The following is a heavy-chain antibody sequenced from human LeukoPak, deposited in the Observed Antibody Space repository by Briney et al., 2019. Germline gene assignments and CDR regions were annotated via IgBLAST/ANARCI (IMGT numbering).Heavy chain of an antibody. D-gene: IGHD6-13*01. Sequence: ASVKVSCKASGYTFTSYGISWVRQAPGQGLEWMGWISAYNGNTNYAQKLQGRVTMTTDISTSTAYMELRSLRSDDTAVYYCARGDEVEAAAGTEAFDYWGQGTLVTVSS. CDR2: ISAYNGNT. J-gene: IGHJ4*02. CDR3: ARGDEVEAAAGTEAFDY. CDR1: GYTFTSYG. V-gene: IGHV1-18*01.